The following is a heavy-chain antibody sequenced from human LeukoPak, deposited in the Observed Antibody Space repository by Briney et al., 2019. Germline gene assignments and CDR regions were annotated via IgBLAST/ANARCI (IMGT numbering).Heavy chain of an antibody. CDR2: IYYSGST. CDR3: ARYTSEGSSDY. V-gene: IGHV4-59*12. Sequence: SETLSLTCTVSGGSISTDSWSWIRQPPGKGLEWIGYIYYSGSTNYNPSLKSRVTISVDTSKNQFSLKLSSVTAADTAVYYCARYTSEGSSDYWGQGTLVTVSS. D-gene: IGHD3-10*01. J-gene: IGHJ4*02. CDR1: GGSISTDS.